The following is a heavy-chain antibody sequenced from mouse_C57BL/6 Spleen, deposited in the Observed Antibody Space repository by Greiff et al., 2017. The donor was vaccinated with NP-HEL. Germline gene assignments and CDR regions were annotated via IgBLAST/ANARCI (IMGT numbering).Heavy chain of an antibody. CDR2: ISSGGSYT. V-gene: IGHV5-6*01. D-gene: IGHD1-1*01. J-gene: IGHJ2*01. Sequence: EVNLVESGGDLVKPGGSLKLSCAASGFTFSSYGMSWVRQTPDKRLEWVATISSGGSYTYYPDSVKGRFTISRDNAKNTLYLQMSSLKSEDTAMYYCARLSYGSSYDYFDYWGQGTTLTVSS. CDR3: ARLSYGSSYDYFDY. CDR1: GFTFSSYG.